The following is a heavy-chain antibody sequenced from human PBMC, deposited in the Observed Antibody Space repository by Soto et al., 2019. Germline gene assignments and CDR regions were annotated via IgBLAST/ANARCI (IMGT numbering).Heavy chain of an antibody. Sequence: QVQLVQSGAEVKKPGASVKVSCKASGYTFTSYAMHWVRQAPGQRLEWMGWINAGNGNTKCSQKFQGRVTITRDTSASAAYMELSSLRSEDTAVYYCARGVGSGLSDYWGQGTLFTVSS. CDR2: INAGNGNT. J-gene: IGHJ4*02. CDR1: GYTFTSYA. D-gene: IGHD1-26*01. V-gene: IGHV1-3*01. CDR3: ARGVGSGLSDY.